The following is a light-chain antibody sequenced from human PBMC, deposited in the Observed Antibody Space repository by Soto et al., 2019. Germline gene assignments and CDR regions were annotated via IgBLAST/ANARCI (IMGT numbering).Light chain of an antibody. CDR1: QGISSC. J-gene: IGKJ3*01. CDR3: QQLNTYPRT. V-gene: IGKV1-9*01. Sequence: DIQLTQSPSFLSASVGDRVTITCRASQGISSCLAWYQQKPGKAPKLLIYDAATLHSGVPSRFSGSGSGTEFTLTISSLQPEDFATYYCQQLNTYPRTFGPGTKVDSK. CDR2: DAA.